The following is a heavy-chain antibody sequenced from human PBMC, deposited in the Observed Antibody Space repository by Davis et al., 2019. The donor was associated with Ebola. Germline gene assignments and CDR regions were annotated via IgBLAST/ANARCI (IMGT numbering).Heavy chain of an antibody. CDR2: IYTSGST. V-gene: IGHV4-4*07. CDR3: ARDASDIVVVPAAMDLGFDP. Sequence: PSETLSLTCTVSGGSISSYHWSWIRQPAGKGLEWIGRIYTSGSTNYNPSLKSRVTMSVDTSKNQFSLKLSSVTAADTAVYYCARDASDIVVVPAAMDLGFDPWGQGTLVTVSS. CDR1: GGSISSYH. J-gene: IGHJ5*02. D-gene: IGHD2-2*01.